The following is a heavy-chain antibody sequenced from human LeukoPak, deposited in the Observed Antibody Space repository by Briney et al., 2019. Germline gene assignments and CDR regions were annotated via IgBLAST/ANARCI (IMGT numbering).Heavy chain of an antibody. CDR2: IYYSGST. J-gene: IGHJ4*02. Sequence: SETLSLTCTVSGGSISSGGYYWSWIRQHPGKGLEWIGYIYYSGSTYYNPSLKSRVTISVDTSKNQFSLKLSSVTAADTAVYYCAKVWAFCGGDCSGPIDYWGQGTLVTVSS. CDR3: AKVWAFCGGDCSGPIDY. CDR1: GGSISSGGYY. D-gene: IGHD2-21*01. V-gene: IGHV4-31*03.